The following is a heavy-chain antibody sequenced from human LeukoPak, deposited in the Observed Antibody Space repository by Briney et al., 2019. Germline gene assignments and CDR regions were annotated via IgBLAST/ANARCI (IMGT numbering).Heavy chain of an antibody. CDR2: IKEDGSDK. J-gene: IGHJ4*02. D-gene: IGHD1-14*01. CDR3: ATTGLHHYFDY. CDR1: GFTFSSFW. Sequence: GGSLRLSCAASGFTFSSFWMSWVRQAPGKGLEWVANIKEDGSDKYYVDSVKGRFTISRDNAKNSLYLQMNSLRDEDTAVYYCATTGLHHYFDYWGQGILVTVSS. V-gene: IGHV3-7*02.